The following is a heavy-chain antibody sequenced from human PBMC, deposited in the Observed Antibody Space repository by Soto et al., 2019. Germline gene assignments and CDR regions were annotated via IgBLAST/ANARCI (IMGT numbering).Heavy chain of an antibody. Sequence: QVQLQQWGAGLLKPSETLSLTCAVYGGSFSGYYWSWIRQPPVKGLEWIGEINHSGSTNYNPSLKSRVTISVDTSKNQFSLKLSSVTAADTAVYYCARGQDGSYYSLDYCGQGTLVTVSS. CDR3: ARGQDGSYYSLDY. J-gene: IGHJ4*02. V-gene: IGHV4-34*01. D-gene: IGHD2-15*01. CDR1: GGSFSGYY. CDR2: INHSGST.